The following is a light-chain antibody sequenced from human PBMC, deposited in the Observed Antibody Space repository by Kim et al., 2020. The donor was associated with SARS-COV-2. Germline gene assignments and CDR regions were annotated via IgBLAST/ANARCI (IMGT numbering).Light chain of an antibody. V-gene: IGKV1-5*03. CDR1: QRVGPW. CDR2: KAS. CDR3: QSYNNFPLS. Sequence: DIQMTQSPSTLSASVGDRVTISCRASQRVGPWLAWYQHKPGKAPKLLIYKASTLDSGVPSRFSGSGSGTDFTLTISSLQPDDFATYYCQSYNNFPLSFGGGTKVDIK. J-gene: IGKJ4*01.